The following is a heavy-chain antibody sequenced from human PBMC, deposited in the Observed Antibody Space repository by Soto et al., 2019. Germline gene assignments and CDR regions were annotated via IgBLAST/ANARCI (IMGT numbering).Heavy chain of an antibody. CDR2: ISVSGGST. V-gene: IGHV3-23*01. CDR3: AKGSYGDYVLDY. Sequence: GGSLRLSCAASGFTFSSYAMSWVRQAPGKGLEWVSSISVSGGSTYYADSVKGRFTISRDNSKNTLYLQMNSLRAEDTAIYFCAKGSYGDYVLDYWGQGTQVTVSS. D-gene: IGHD4-17*01. J-gene: IGHJ4*02. CDR1: GFTFSSYA.